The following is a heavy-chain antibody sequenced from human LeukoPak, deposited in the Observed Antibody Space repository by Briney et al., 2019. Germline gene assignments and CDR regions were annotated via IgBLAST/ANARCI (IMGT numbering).Heavy chain of an antibody. Sequence: PGGSLRLSCAASGFTFDDYAMHWVRQAPGKGLEWVSLISGDGGSTYYADSVKGRFTISRDNSKNTLYLQMNSLRAEDTAIYYCAKDLTYYDILPPRYWGQGTLVTVSS. CDR1: GFTFDDYA. CDR2: ISGDGGST. D-gene: IGHD3-9*01. V-gene: IGHV3-43*02. J-gene: IGHJ4*02. CDR3: AKDLTYYDILPPRY.